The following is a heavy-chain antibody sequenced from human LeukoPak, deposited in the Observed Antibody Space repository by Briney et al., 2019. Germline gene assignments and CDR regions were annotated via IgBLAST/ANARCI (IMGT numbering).Heavy chain of an antibody. V-gene: IGHV3-53*01. CDR1: GFTVSSNY. CDR3: TRAGRWEGRPHAFDI. Sequence: PGGSLRLSCAASGFTVSSNYMSWVRQAPGKGLEWVSVIYSGGSTYYADSVKGRFTISRDNSKNTLYLQMNSLRAEDTAVYYCTRAGRWEGRPHAFDIWGQGTMVTVSS. J-gene: IGHJ3*02. CDR2: IYSGGST. D-gene: IGHD1-26*01.